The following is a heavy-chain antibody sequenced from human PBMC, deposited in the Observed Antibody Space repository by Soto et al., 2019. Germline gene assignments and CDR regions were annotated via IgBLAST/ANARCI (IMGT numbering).Heavy chain of an antibody. V-gene: IGHV1-3*01. CDR3: ARVTGDDYPSNYY. Sequence: GESLKISCKGSGYSFTSYWISWVRQIPGKGLEWMGWINVGNGNTKYSQKFQGRVSITRDASASTAFMELSSLRSEDTAVYYCARVTGDDYPSNYYWGQGTLVTVSS. CDR2: INVGNGNT. D-gene: IGHD7-27*01. CDR1: GYSFTSYW. J-gene: IGHJ4*02.